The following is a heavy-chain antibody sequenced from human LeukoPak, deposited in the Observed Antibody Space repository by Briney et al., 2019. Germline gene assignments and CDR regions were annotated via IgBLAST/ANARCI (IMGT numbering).Heavy chain of an antibody. CDR1: GFPFSSYF. V-gene: IGHV3-21*01. Sequence: GGSLRLSCAASGFPFSSYFMNWVRQAPGKGLEWVSSISGSSSYIYDADSVKGRFTISRDNAKNSLHLQMNSLRAEDTAVYYCARRATTERGHSYGLDYWGQGTLVTVSS. J-gene: IGHJ4*02. CDR3: ARRATTERGHSYGLDY. D-gene: IGHD5-18*01. CDR2: ISGSSSYI.